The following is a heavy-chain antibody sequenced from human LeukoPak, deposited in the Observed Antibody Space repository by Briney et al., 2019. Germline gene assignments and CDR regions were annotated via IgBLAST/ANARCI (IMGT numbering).Heavy chain of an antibody. CDR1: GGSISRSAYY. D-gene: IGHD3-10*01. Sequence: SSETLSLTCIVSGGSISRSAYYWGWLRQPPGKGLEWVGSISDSGSTYYSPSLKSRVTISVDTSKNQFSLKLRLVTAADTAVYYCARQDIWFGELVVWGQGTTVTVSS. V-gene: IGHV4-39*01. CDR2: ISDSGST. J-gene: IGHJ6*02. CDR3: ARQDIWFGELVV.